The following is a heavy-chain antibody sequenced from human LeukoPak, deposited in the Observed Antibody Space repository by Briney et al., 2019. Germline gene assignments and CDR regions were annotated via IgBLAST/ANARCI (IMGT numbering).Heavy chain of an antibody. Sequence: SSETLSLTCTVSGYSISSGYYWGWIRQPPGKGLEWIGSIYHSGSSSYNPSLKSRVTISVDTSKNQFSLKLTSVTAADTAVYYCAREDNVVAAATGIDSWGQGTLVTVSS. D-gene: IGHD6-13*01. CDR2: IYHSGSS. V-gene: IGHV4-38-2*02. CDR3: AREDNVVAAATGIDS. J-gene: IGHJ4*02. CDR1: GYSISSGYY.